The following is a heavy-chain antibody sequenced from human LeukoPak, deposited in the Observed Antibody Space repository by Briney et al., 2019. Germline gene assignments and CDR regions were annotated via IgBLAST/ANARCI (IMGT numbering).Heavy chain of an antibody. V-gene: IGHV3-74*01. CDR1: EFTFSSYW. CDR3: ARDRVLGATYDAFDI. D-gene: IGHD1-26*01. Sequence: PGGSLRLSCAASEFTFSSYWMHWVRQAPGKGLVWVSRINSDGSSTSYADSVKGRFTISRDNAKNTLYLQMNSLRAEDTAVYYCARDRVLGATYDAFDIWGQGTMVTVSS. CDR2: INSDGSST. J-gene: IGHJ3*02.